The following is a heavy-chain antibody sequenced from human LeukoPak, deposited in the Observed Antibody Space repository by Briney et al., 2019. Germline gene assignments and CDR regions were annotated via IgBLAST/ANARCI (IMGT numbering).Heavy chain of an antibody. CDR3: ARSGPLHSSSNSYYYYYGMDV. V-gene: IGHV4-59*08. J-gene: IGHJ6*02. CDR1: GGSISSYY. D-gene: IGHD6-13*01. Sequence: PSETLSLTCTVSGGSISSYYWSWIRQPPGKGLEWIGYIYYSGSTNYNPSLKSRVTISVDTSKNQFSLKLSSVTAADTAVYYCARSGPLHSSSNSYYYYYGMDVWGQGTTVTVSS. CDR2: IYYSGST.